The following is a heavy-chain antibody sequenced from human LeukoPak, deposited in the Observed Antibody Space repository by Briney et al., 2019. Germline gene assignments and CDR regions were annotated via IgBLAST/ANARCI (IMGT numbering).Heavy chain of an antibody. CDR1: GYTFTGYY. CDR3: ARGYGDSSSSDWFDP. Sequence: ASVKVSCKASGYTFTGYYMHWVRQAPGQGLEWMGWINPNSGGTNYAQKFQGRVTMTRDTSISTAYMELSRLRSDATAVYYCARGYGDSSSSDWFDPWGQGTLVTVSS. CDR2: INPNSGGT. V-gene: IGHV1-2*02. J-gene: IGHJ5*02. D-gene: IGHD6-6*01.